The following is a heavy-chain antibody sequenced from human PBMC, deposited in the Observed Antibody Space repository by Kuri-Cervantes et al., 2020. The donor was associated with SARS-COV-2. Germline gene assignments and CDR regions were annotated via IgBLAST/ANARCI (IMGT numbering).Heavy chain of an antibody. D-gene: IGHD1-26*01. CDR3: ARSRGGSYHGGFDY. CDR1: GFTFSAYT. J-gene: IGHJ4*02. Sequence: GESLKISCVASGFTFSAYTLNWVRQAPGKGLEWVSSITRSSVYISYADSLKGRFTISSDNVQNTLYLQMNSLRAEDTAVYYCARSRGGSYHGGFDYWGQGTLVTVSS. CDR2: ITRSSVYI. V-gene: IGHV3-21*01.